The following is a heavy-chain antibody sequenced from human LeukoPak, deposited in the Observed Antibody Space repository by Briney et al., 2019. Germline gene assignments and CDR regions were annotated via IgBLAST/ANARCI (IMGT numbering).Heavy chain of an antibody. CDR3: ARSSGWTHFDY. Sequence: GASVTVSFTASGYIFTIYDISWVRQAAGQGPEWMGWINPNSGYTGYAQNFQGRVTITRSSSENTAFMELSSLRSEDTAVYYCARSSGWTHFDYWGQGTLVSVSS. J-gene: IGHJ4*02. V-gene: IGHV1-8*01. CDR2: INPNSGYT. CDR1: GYIFTIYD. D-gene: IGHD6-19*01.